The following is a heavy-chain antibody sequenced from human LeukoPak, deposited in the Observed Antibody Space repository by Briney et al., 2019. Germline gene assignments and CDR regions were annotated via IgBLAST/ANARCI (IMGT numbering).Heavy chain of an antibody. CDR3: VHSRSFWNGYRVDP. V-gene: IGHV2-5*01. Sequence: ESGPTLVPPTQAVTLTCTFSGFSLNTDGMGVGWVRQPPGKALEWLGIIYWNGDQHYSPSLKSRVTITKETPQNQVVLTMTNMDPVDTGTYFCVHSRSFWNGYRVDPWGQGTLVTVSS. CDR2: IYWNGDQ. CDR1: GFSLNTDGMG. D-gene: IGHD3-3*01. J-gene: IGHJ5*02.